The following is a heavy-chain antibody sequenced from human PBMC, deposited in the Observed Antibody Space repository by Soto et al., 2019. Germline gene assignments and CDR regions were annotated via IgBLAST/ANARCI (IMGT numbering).Heavy chain of an antibody. CDR2: ISSSSSYI. D-gene: IGHD6-13*01. Sequence: EVQLVESGGGLVKPGGSLRLSCTASGFTFSSYSMNWVRQAPGKGLEWVSSISSSSSYIYYADSVKGRFTISRDNAKNAPYLQMNSLRAEDTAVYYCARASSIDYWGQGTLVTVSS. J-gene: IGHJ4*02. CDR1: GFTFSSYS. V-gene: IGHV3-21*01. CDR3: ARASSIDY.